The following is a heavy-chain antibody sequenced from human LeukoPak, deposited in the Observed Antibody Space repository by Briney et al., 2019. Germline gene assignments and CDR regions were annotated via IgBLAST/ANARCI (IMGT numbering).Heavy chain of an antibody. V-gene: IGHV3-23*01. Sequence: GGSLRLSCAASGFTFSSYWMSWVRQAPGKGLEWVSAISVSGGSTYSADSVKGRFTISRDNSKNTLYLQMNSLRADDTAVYYCAKGVSSGWYGNDYFDYWGQGTLVTVSS. J-gene: IGHJ4*02. CDR3: AKGVSSGWYGNDYFDY. D-gene: IGHD6-19*01. CDR1: GFTFSSYW. CDR2: ISVSGGST.